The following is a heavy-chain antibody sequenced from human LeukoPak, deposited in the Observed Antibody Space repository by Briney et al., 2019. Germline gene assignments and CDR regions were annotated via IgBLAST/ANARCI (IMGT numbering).Heavy chain of an antibody. CDR3: ARDPLNYYGSGSYYYPHDY. D-gene: IGHD3-10*01. CDR1: GYTFTSYG. J-gene: IGHJ4*02. Sequence: GASVKVSCKASGYTFTSYGISWVRQAPGQGLEWMGWISAYNGNTNYAQKLQGRVTMTTDTSTSTAYMELRSLRSDDTAVYYCARDPLNYYGSGSYYYPHDYWGQGTLVTVSS. V-gene: IGHV1-18*01. CDR2: ISAYNGNT.